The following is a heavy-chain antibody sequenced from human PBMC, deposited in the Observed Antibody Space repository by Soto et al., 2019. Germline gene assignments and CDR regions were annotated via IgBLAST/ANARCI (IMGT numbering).Heavy chain of an antibody. J-gene: IGHJ5*02. CDR3: ARGWTAGACWANLFDL. CDR2: VHYRGNT. D-gene: IGHD1-26*01. Sequence: QVQLQESGRGLVEPSQTLSLTCTVSGGSIGGAGYYWSWIRHHPGKGLGWIGYVHYRGNTYYNPSLEARLTISVDTSKSQFSLNLRAVTATDAAVYYCARGWTAGACWANLFDLWGQGTLVTVSS. CDR1: GGSIGGAGYY. V-gene: IGHV4-31*03.